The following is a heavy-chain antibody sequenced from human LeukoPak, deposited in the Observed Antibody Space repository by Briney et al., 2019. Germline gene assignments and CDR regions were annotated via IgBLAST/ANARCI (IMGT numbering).Heavy chain of an antibody. CDR2: IKQDGSER. CDR3: ARDPYSSGLLTFDI. Sequence: TGGSLRLSCAASGFTFSSYWMSWVRQAPGKGLERVANIKQDGSERYYVDSVKGRFTISRDNAKNSLYLQMNSLRAEDTAVYYCARDPYSSGLLTFDIWGHGTMVTVSS. V-gene: IGHV3-7*03. J-gene: IGHJ3*02. D-gene: IGHD6-19*01. CDR1: GFTFSSYW.